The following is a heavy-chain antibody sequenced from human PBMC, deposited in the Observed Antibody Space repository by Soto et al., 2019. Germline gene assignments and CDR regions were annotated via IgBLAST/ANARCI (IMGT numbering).Heavy chain of an antibody. D-gene: IGHD1-1*01. J-gene: IGHJ6*02. V-gene: IGHV1-18*04. CDR3: ARDGERDTGLNFYYYLHGMDA. CDR2: ISPYNGTT. CDR1: GYTFTTYG. Sequence: AAVKVSCKASGYTFTTYGISWVRQAPGQGLEWMGWISPYNGTTKYAEKFQGEMTMTTDTATSTAYMDLRSLRSDDTAVYYCARDGERDTGLNFYYYLHGMDAWGQGTRVTVSS.